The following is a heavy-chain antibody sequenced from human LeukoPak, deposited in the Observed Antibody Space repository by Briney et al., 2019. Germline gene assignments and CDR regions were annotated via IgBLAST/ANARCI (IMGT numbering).Heavy chain of an antibody. CDR1: GFTLSSYW. V-gene: IGHV3-7*01. D-gene: IGHD4-17*01. CDR3: ARVFGDYVLGYFDY. CDR2: IKQDGSEK. J-gene: IGHJ4*02. Sequence: PGGSLRLSCVASGFTLSSYWMSWVRQAPGKGLEWVANIKQDGSEKYYVDSVKGRFTISRGNAKNSLYLQMNSLRAEDTAVYYCARVFGDYVLGYFDYWGQGTLVTVSS.